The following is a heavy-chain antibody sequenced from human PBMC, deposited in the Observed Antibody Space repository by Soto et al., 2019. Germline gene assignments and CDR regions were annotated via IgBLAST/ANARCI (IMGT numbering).Heavy chain of an antibody. V-gene: IGHV3-15*01. CDR1: GFTFSNAW. CDR2: IKSKTDGGTT. Sequence: PGGSLRLSCAASGFTFSNAWMSWVRQAPGKGLEWVGRIKSKTDGGTTDYAAPVKGRFTISRDDSKNTLYLQMNSLKTEDTAVYYCTVPCSGGSCHIDDWGQGSQVTVSS. J-gene: IGHJ4*02. D-gene: IGHD2-15*01. CDR3: TVPCSGGSCHIDD.